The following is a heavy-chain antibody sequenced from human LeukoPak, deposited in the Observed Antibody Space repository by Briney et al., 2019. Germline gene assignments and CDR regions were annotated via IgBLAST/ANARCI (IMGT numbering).Heavy chain of an antibody. CDR3: ASSSGWYEPIEY. CDR1: GLTFSSYA. CDR2: IWYDGSNK. V-gene: IGHV3-33*08. J-gene: IGHJ4*02. Sequence: GGSLRLSCAASGLTFSSYAMSWVRQAPGKGLEWVAVIWYDGSNKYYADSVKGRFTISRDNSKNTLYLQMNSLRADDMAVYYCASSSGWYEPIEYWGQGTLVTVSS. D-gene: IGHD6-19*01.